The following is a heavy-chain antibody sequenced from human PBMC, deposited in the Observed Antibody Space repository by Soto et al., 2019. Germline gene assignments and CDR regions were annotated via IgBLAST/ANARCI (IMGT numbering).Heavy chain of an antibody. CDR1: GFTFSTYG. CDR3: AKGGTSAGIQLWVDPYYYFGMDV. V-gene: IGHV3-30*18. Sequence: QVQLVESGGGVVQPERSLRLSCAASGFTFSTYGMYWVRQAPGKGLEWVALISYDGSNKYYADSVKGRFTISRDNSKNTLYLQMNSLRAEDTAVYYCAKGGTSAGIQLWVDPYYYFGMDVWGQGTTVTVSS. D-gene: IGHD5-18*01. J-gene: IGHJ6*02. CDR2: ISYDGSNK.